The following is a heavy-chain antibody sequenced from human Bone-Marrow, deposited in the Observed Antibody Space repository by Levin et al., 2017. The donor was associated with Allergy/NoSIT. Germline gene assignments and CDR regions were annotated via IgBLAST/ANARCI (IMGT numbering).Heavy chain of an antibody. CDR2: INQDGSER. V-gene: IGHV3-7*04. CDR1: GFTFSRFY. Sequence: PGGSLRLSCAASGFTFSRFYLAWVRQAPGKGLEWVASINQDGSERSSVGSVKGRLTISRDNAKNALYLQINSLRAEDTAVYYCAREKRDFGELEDLRYYYGLDVWGQGTTVTVSS. CDR3: AREKRDFGELEDLRYYYGLDV. D-gene: IGHD3-10*01. J-gene: IGHJ6*02.